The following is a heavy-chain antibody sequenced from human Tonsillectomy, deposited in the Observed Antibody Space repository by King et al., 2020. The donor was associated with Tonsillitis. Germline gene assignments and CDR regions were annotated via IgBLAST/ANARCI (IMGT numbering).Heavy chain of an antibody. Sequence: QLQESGPGLVKPSETLSLTCTVSGGSISSSSYYWGWIRQPPGKGLEWIGSIYYSGSTYYNPSRKSRVTISVDTSKNQISLLLPSVTAADAAVSYCARRGGGANIRWYFDLWGRGTLVTVSS. V-gene: IGHV4-39*07. CDR1: GGSISSSSYY. CDR2: IYYSGST. CDR3: ARRGGGANIRWYFDL. J-gene: IGHJ2*01. D-gene: IGHD2-15*01.